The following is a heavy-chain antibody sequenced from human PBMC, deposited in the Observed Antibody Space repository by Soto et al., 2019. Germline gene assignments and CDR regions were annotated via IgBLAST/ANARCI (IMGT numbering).Heavy chain of an antibody. Sequence: GESLKISCKGVGYSFTRYWIGWVRQMPGKGLEWVGIIYPGDLDTRYSPSFQGQVTISADRSISTAYLQWSSLKASDTATYYCVREAIPGGNYYYGMDVWGHGTSVTVSS. CDR2: IYPGDLDT. J-gene: IGHJ6*02. CDR3: VREAIPGGNYYYGMDV. D-gene: IGHD2-2*02. V-gene: IGHV5-51*01. CDR1: GYSFTRYW.